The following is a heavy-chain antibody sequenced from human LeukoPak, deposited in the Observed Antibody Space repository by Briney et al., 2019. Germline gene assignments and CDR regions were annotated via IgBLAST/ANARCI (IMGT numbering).Heavy chain of an antibody. CDR1: GFTFSSYG. Sequence: GGSLRLSCAASGFTFSSYGMHWVRQAPGKGLEWAAVISYDGSNKYYADSVKGRFTISRDNSKNTLYLQMNSLRAEDTAVYYCAKCRVATIGGPYYYYGMDVWGKGTTVTVSS. J-gene: IGHJ6*04. D-gene: IGHD5-12*01. CDR2: ISYDGSNK. V-gene: IGHV3-30*18. CDR3: AKCRVATIGGPYYYYGMDV.